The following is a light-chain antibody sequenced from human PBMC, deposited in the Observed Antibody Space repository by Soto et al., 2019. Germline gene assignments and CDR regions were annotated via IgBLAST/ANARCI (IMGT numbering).Light chain of an antibody. J-gene: IGLJ1*01. CDR3: SSYTSGSTRYV. CDR1: SSDVGGYNY. CDR2: EVS. V-gene: IGLV2-14*01. Sequence: QSALTQPASVSGSPGQSITISCTGTSSDVGGYNYVSWYQQHPGKAPKLMIYEVSNWPSGVSNRFSGSKSGNTASLTISGPQAEDEADYYCSSYTSGSTRYVFGTGTKVTVL.